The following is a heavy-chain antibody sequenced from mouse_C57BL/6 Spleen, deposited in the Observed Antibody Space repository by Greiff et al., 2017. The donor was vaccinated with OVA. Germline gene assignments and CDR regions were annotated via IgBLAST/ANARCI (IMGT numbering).Heavy chain of an antibody. Sequence: EVQLQQSGPVLVKPGASVKMSCKASGYTFTDYYMNWVKQSHGKSLEWIGVINPYNGGTSYNQKFKGKATLTVDKSSSTAYMELNSLTSEDSAVYDGVFGYYYGSSYVDYWGQGTTLTVSS. CDR2: INPYNGGT. V-gene: IGHV1-19*01. D-gene: IGHD1-1*01. CDR1: GYTFTDYY. J-gene: IGHJ2*01. CDR3: VFGYYYGSSYVDY.